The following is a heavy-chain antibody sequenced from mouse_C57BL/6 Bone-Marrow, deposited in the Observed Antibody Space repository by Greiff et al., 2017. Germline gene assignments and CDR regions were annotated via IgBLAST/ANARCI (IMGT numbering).Heavy chain of an antibody. Sequence: QVQLQQSGAELVKPGASVKLSCKASGYTFTSYWMHWVKQRPGQGLEWIGMIHPNSGSTNYNEKFKSKATLTVDKSSSTAYMQLSSLTSEDSAVYCCARGGLRGYFDVWGTGTTVTVSS. CDR3: ARGGLRGYFDV. D-gene: IGHD2-4*01. CDR1: GYTFTSYW. CDR2: IHPNSGST. V-gene: IGHV1-64*01. J-gene: IGHJ1*03.